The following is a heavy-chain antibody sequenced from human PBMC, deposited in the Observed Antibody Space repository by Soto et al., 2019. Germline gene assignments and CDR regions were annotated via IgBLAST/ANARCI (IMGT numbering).Heavy chain of an antibody. J-gene: IGHJ5*02. CDR1: GFTFSDYY. CDR3: ARAESSSDWFDP. Sequence: GGSLRLSCAASGFTFSDYYMSWIRQAPGKGLEWVSYISSSGSTIYYADSVKGRFTISRDNAKNSLYLQMNSLRAEDTAVYYSARAESSSDWFDPWGQVTLVTVS. V-gene: IGHV3-11*01. CDR2: ISSSGSTI. D-gene: IGHD6-6*01.